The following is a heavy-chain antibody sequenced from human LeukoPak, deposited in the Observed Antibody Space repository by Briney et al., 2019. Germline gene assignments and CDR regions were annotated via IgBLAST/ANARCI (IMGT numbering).Heavy chain of an antibody. Sequence: PGRPLRLFCAACGFIFSIYDMHWVRQATGKGLEWVALISYDGNNTSYADSVKGRFTISRDNSKNTLYLQMNSLRAEDTAVYYCARSGGIAAADWGQGTLVTVSS. J-gene: IGHJ4*02. V-gene: IGHV3-30-3*01. CDR1: GFIFSIYD. CDR3: ARSGGIAAAD. D-gene: IGHD6-13*01. CDR2: ISYDGNNT.